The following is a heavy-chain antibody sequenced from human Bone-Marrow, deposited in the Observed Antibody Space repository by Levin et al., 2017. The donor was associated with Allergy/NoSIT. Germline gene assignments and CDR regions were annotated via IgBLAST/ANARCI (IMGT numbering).Heavy chain of an antibody. CDR3: ARDYEDIAPTRSHYFDY. J-gene: IGHJ4*02. D-gene: IGHD3-3*01. V-gene: IGHV1-2*06. CDR2: INPNSGGT. CDR1: GYTFTGYY. Sequence: ASVKVSCKASGYTFTGYYMHWVRQAPGQGLEWMGRINPNSGGTNYAQKFQGRVTMTRDTSISTAYMELSRLRSDDTAVYYCARDYEDIAPTRSHYFDYWGQGTLVTVSS.